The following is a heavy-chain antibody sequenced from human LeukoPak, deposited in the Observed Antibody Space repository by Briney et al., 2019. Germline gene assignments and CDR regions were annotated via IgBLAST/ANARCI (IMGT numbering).Heavy chain of an antibody. D-gene: IGHD1-26*01. CDR1: GYTFTSYY. J-gene: IGHJ4*02. V-gene: IGHV1-46*01. Sequence: GASVKVSCKASGYTFTSYYMHWVRQAPGQELEWMGIINPSGGSTSYAQKFQGRVTMTRDMSTSTVYMELSSLRSEDTAVYYCARDLKQGRDYWGQGTLVTVSS. CDR3: ARDLKQGRDY. CDR2: INPSGGST.